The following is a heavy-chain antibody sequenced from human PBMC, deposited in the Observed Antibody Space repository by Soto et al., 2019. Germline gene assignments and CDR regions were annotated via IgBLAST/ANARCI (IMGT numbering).Heavy chain of an antibody. CDR3: AREAAVGGTHYYYGMDV. Sequence: QVQLVESGGGVVQPGRSLRLSCAASGFPFSSYVMYWVRQAPGKGLEWVAVISYDGTSKYYADSVKGRFTISRDNSKNTLYLQMNSLRVEDTAVYYCAREAAVGGTHYYYGMDVWGQGTTVTVSS. CDR1: GFPFSSYV. V-gene: IGHV3-30-3*01. CDR2: ISYDGTSK. J-gene: IGHJ6*02. D-gene: IGHD1-26*01.